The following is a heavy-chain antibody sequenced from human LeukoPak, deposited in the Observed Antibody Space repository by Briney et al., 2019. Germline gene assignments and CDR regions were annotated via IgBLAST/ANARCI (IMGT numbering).Heavy chain of an antibody. V-gene: IGHV3-15*01. D-gene: IGHD3-22*01. J-gene: IGHJ3*02. Sequence: GGSLRLSCAASGFTFSNAWMNWVRQAPGKGLEWVGRIKSKSDGGTTDYAAPVKGRFTISRDDSKNTLFLQMNSLKTEDTAVYYCTTDRGLYDSSGYYYFAIDIWGQGTMVTVSS. CDR1: GFTFSNAW. CDR3: TTDRGLYDSSGYYYFAIDI. CDR2: IKSKSDGGTT.